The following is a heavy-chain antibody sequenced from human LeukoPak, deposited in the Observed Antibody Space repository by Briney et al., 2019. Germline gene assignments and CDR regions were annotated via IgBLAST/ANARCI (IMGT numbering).Heavy chain of an antibody. J-gene: IGHJ4*02. D-gene: IGHD2-2*01. CDR3: AGPAASGPRLRKPRDY. Sequence: SETLSLTCAVYGGSFSGYYWSWIRQPPGKGLEWIGEINHSGSTNYNPSLKSRVTISVDTSKNQFSLKLSSVTAADTAVYYCAGPAASGPRLRKPRDYWGQGTLVTVSS. CDR1: GGSFSGYY. CDR2: INHSGST. V-gene: IGHV4-34*01.